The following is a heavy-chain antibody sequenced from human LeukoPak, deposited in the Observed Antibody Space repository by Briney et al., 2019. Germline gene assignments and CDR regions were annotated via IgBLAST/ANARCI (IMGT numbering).Heavy chain of an antibody. V-gene: IGHV3-7*01. CDR3: ARDQGLQNWGIDY. CDR2: IKQDGSEK. J-gene: IGHJ4*02. Sequence: GGSLRLSCAASGFTFSSYWMSWVRQAPGKGLEWVANIKQDGSEKYYVDSVKGRFTISRGNAKNSLYLQMNSLRAEDTAVYYCARDQGLQNWGIDYWGQETLVTVSS. CDR1: GFTFSSYW. D-gene: IGHD7-27*01.